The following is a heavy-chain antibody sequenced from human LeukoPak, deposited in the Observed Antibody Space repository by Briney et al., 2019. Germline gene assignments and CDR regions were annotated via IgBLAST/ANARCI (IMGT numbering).Heavy chain of an antibody. Sequence: SETLSLTCTVSGGSISSGSYYWSWIRQPAGKGLEWIGRIYTSWSTNYNPSLKSRATISVDTSKNQFSLKLSSVTAADTAVYYCARLKKGFTFDYWGQGTLVTASS. V-gene: IGHV4-61*02. CDR2: IYTSWST. J-gene: IGHJ4*02. CDR3: ARLKKGFTFDY. CDR1: GGSISSGSYY.